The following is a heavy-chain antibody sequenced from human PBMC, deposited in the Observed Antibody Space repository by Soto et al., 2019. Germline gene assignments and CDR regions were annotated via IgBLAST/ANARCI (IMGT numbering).Heavy chain of an antibody. CDR1: GFTFSTFG. CDR3: AKESPEYYDLHY. D-gene: IGHD3-22*01. Sequence: QVPLVESGGGVVQPGRSLRLSCAASGFTFSTFGMHWVRQAPGKGLEWVAIVSHDGSSQYYADSLEGRFTVSRDNSKNTLDLQMNSLRAEDTAVYYCAKESPEYYDLHYWGQGTLVTVSS. J-gene: IGHJ4*02. CDR2: VSHDGSSQ. V-gene: IGHV3-30*18.